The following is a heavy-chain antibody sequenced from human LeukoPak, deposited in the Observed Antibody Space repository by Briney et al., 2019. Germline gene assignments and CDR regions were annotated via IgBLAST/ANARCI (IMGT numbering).Heavy chain of an antibody. CDR3: ARLGEDYDILTGYYTG. J-gene: IGHJ4*02. CDR1: GYSFTSYW. V-gene: IGHV5-51*01. CDR2: IYPCDSDT. D-gene: IGHD3-9*01. Sequence: GESLKISCKGSGYSFTSYWIGWVRQMPGKGLEWMGIIYPCDSDTRYSPSVQGQVTISADKSISTAYLQWSSLKASDTAMYYCARLGEDYDILTGYYTGWGQGTLVTVSS.